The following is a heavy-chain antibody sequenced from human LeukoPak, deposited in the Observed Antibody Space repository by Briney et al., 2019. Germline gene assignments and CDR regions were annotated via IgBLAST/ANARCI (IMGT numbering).Heavy chain of an antibody. Sequence: SETLSLTCAVSGGSISSGGYSWSWIRQPPGKGLEWIGEINHSGSTNYNPSLKSRVTISVDTSKNQFSLKPSSVTAADMAVYYCASHHITVDAFDIWGQGTMVTVSS. J-gene: IGHJ3*02. CDR1: GGSISSGGYS. V-gene: IGHV4-34*01. CDR2: INHSGST. CDR3: ASHHITVDAFDI. D-gene: IGHD4-17*01.